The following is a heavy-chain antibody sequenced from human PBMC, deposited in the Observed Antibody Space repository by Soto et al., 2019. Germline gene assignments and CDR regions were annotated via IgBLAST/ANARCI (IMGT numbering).Heavy chain of an antibody. Sequence: SETLSLTCAVYGGSFSGYYWSWIRQPPGKGLEWIGEINHSGSTNYNPSLKSRVTISVDTSKNQFSLKLSSVTAADTAVYYCARAPLYYVILTGYYTGWFDPWGQGTLVTVS. J-gene: IGHJ5*02. D-gene: IGHD3-9*01. CDR1: GGSFSGYY. CDR2: INHSGST. V-gene: IGHV4-34*01. CDR3: ARAPLYYVILTGYYTGWFDP.